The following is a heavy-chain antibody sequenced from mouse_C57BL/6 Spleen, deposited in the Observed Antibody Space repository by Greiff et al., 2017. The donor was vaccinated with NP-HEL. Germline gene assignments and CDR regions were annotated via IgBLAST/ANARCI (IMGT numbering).Heavy chain of an antibody. CDR3: ARDGGYGSSYYFDY. D-gene: IGHD1-1*01. V-gene: IGHV5-4*01. CDR1: GFTFSSYA. CDR2: ISDGGSYT. Sequence: EVQRVESGGGLVKPGGSLKLSCAASGFTFSSYAMSWVRQTPEKRLEWVATISDGGSYTYYPDNVKGRFTISRDNAKNNLYLQMSHLKSEDTAMYYCARDGGYGSSYYFDYWGQGTTLTVSS. J-gene: IGHJ2*01.